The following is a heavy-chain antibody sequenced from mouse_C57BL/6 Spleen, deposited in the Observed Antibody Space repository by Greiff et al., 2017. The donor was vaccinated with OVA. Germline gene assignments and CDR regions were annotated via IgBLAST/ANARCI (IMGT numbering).Heavy chain of an antibody. Sequence: VQLQQSGPELVKPGDSVKISCKASGYSFTGYFMNWVMQSHGKSLEWIGRINPYNGDTFYNQKFKGKATLTVDKSSSTAHMELRSLTSEDSAVYYCARNPFTTVVAPYAMDYWGQGTSVTVSS. CDR2: INPYNGDT. V-gene: IGHV1-20*01. J-gene: IGHJ4*01. CDR3: ARNPFTTVVAPYAMDY. CDR1: GYSFTGYF. D-gene: IGHD1-1*01.